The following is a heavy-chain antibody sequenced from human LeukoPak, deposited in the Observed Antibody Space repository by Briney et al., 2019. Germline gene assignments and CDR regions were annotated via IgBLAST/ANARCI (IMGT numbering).Heavy chain of an antibody. Sequence: ASVKVSCKASGYTFTGYYMHWVRQAPGQGLEWMGWINPNSGGTNYAQKFQGRVTMTRDTSISTAYMELSRLRSDDTAVYYCARGYYGSGSHRGFDYWGQGTLVTVSS. V-gene: IGHV1-2*02. CDR1: GYTFTGYY. J-gene: IGHJ4*02. D-gene: IGHD3-10*01. CDR2: INPNSGGT. CDR3: ARGYYGSGSHRGFDY.